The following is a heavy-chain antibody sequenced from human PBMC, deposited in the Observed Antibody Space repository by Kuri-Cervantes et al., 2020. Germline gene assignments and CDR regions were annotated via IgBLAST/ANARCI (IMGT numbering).Heavy chain of an antibody. CDR2: IWYDGSNK. CDR1: GSTFSSYS. D-gene: IGHD3-22*01. J-gene: IGHJ4*02. V-gene: IGHV3-33*08. Sequence: GESLKISCAASGSTFSSYSMHWVRQAPGKGLEWVAVIWYDGSNKYYADSVKGRFTISRDNSKNTLYLQMNSLRAEDTAVYYCASETLYYYDSSGYHNWGQGTLVTVSS. CDR3: ASETLYYYDSSGYHN.